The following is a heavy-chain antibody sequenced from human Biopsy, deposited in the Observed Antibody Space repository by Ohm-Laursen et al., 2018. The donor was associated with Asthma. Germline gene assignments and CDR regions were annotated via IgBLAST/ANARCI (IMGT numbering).Heavy chain of an antibody. CDR2: ISPIFGSS. V-gene: IGHV1-69*06. Sequence: GSSVKVSCKASGGMFGNYAISWVRQAPGLGLEWMGGISPIFGSSNYAQRFQGRVTITADIFTRTVYMELSGLRFDDTAIYYCARPSPHRDILYYYYHMDVWGQGTTVIVSS. CDR3: ARPSPHRDILYYYYHMDV. D-gene: IGHD3-3*02. CDR1: GGMFGNYA. J-gene: IGHJ6*02.